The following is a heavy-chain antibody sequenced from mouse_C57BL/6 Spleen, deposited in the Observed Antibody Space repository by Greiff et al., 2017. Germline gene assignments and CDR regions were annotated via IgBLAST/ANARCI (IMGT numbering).Heavy chain of an antibody. J-gene: IGHJ2*01. CDR1: GFSFTSYG. Sequence: QVQLQQSGPGLVQPSQSLSITCTVSGFSFTSYGVHWVRQSPGKGLEWLGVIWSGGSTDYNAAFISRLSISKDNSKSQVFFKRNSLQADDTAIYYCARTSDYDVGYYFDYWGQGTTLTVSS. V-gene: IGHV2-2*01. D-gene: IGHD2-4*01. CDR3: ARTSDYDVGYYFDY. CDR2: IWSGGST.